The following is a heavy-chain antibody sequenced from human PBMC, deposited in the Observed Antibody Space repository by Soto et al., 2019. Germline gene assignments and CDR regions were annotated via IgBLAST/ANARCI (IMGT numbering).Heavy chain of an antibody. V-gene: IGHV3-33*01. D-gene: IGHD3-10*01. J-gene: IGHJ6*02. CDR3: ARDKFGLGYYYYGMDV. CDR2: IWYDGSNK. CDR1: GFTFSSYG. Sequence: GGSLRLSCAASGFTFSSYGMHWVRQAPGKGLEWVAVIWYDGSNKYYADSVKGRFTISRDNSKNTLYLQMNSLRAEDTAVYYCARDKFGLGYYYYGMDVWGQGTTVTVSS.